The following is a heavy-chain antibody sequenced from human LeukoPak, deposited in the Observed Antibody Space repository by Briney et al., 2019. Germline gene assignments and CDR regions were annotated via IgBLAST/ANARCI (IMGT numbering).Heavy chain of an antibody. CDR2: ISGSGGST. J-gene: IGHJ4*02. Sequence: GGSLRLSCAASGFTFSSYAMSWVRQAPGKGLEWVSAISGSGGSTYYADSVKGRFTISRDNSKNTLYQQMNSLRAEDTAVYYCAKSSDYYGSGSGDYWGQGTLVTVSS. V-gene: IGHV3-23*01. D-gene: IGHD3-10*01. CDR3: AKSSDYYGSGSGDY. CDR1: GFTFSSYA.